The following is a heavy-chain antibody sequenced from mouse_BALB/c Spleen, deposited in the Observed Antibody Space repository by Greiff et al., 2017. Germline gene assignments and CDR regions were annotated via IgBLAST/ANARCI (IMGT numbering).Heavy chain of an antibody. CDR2: ISSGGSYT. Sequence: EVKLVESGGDLVKPGGSLKLSCAASGFTFSSYGMSWVRQTPDKRLEWVATISSGGSYTYYPDSVKGRFTISRDNAKNTLYLQMSSLKSEDTAMYYCASVITTRYYFDYWGQGTTLTVSS. D-gene: IGHD2-4*01. V-gene: IGHV5-6*01. J-gene: IGHJ2*01. CDR1: GFTFSSYG. CDR3: ASVITTRYYFDY.